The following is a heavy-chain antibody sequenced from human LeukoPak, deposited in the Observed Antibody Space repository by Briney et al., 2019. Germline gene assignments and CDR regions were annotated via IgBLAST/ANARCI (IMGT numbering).Heavy chain of an antibody. J-gene: IGHJ4*02. D-gene: IGHD3-3*01. CDR3: AREGGFYRPLDY. V-gene: IGHV4-4*02. CDR1: GGSITTTNW. CDR2: VHLDGRT. Sequence: SGTLSLTCGVSGGSITTTNWWTWVRQPPGKGLEWIGEVHLDGRTNYNPSLESRLTISVDLSENHISLGLTSVTAADTAVYYCAREGGFYRPLDYSGQGTLVTVSS.